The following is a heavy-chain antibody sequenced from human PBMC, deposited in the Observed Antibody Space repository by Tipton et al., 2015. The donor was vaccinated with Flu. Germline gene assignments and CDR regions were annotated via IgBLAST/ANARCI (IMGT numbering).Heavy chain of an antibody. CDR2: IHRTGSA. V-gene: IGHV4-38-2*02. CDR1: GDSIGSDYY. CDR3: ARDPSLGMPEYLDH. D-gene: IGHD2-2*01. J-gene: IGHJ4*02. Sequence: LRLSCSVSGDSIGSDYYWGWIRQPSGKGLEWIGNIHRTGSAYFNPSLRSRVTISVDTSKNQFSLSLTSVTAADTAVYYCARDPSLGMPEYLDHWGQGILVTASS.